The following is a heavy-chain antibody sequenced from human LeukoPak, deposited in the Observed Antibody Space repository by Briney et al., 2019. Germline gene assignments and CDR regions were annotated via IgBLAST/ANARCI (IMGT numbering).Heavy chain of an antibody. V-gene: IGHV4-30-2*01. CDR3: ARGGFSFDY. Sequence: SQTLSLTCAVSGGSISSGGYSWSWTRQPPGKGLEWIGYIYHSGSTYYNPSLKSRVTISVDRSKNQFSLKLSSVTAADTAVYYCARGGFSFDYWGQGTLVTVSS. D-gene: IGHD3-3*01. J-gene: IGHJ4*02. CDR2: IYHSGST. CDR1: GGSISSGGYS.